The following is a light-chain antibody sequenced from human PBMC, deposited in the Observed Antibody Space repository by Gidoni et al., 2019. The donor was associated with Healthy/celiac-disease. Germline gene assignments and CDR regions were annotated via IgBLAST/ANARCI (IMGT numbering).Light chain of an antibody. J-gene: IGKJ3*01. CDR2: AAS. CDR3: QQSYSTPR. CDR1: QSISSY. Sequence: DIQMTQSPSSLSASVGDRVTITCRASQSISSYLNWYQQKPGKAPKLLISAASSLQSGVPSRFSCSGSVTDFTLTLSSLQPADFATYYCQQSYSTPRFGPGTKVDIK. V-gene: IGKV1-39*01.